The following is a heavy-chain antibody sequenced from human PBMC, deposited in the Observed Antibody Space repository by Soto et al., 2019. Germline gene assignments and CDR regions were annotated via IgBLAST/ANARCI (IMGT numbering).Heavy chain of an antibody. V-gene: IGHV3-48*04. Sequence: GGSLRLSCAASGFTFSSYGMHWVRQAPGKGLEWVSYISSSGSTIYYADSVKGRFTISRDNAKNSLYLQMNSLRAEDTAVYYCARVCIGSCYDYWGQGTLVTVSS. CDR1: GFTFSSYG. CDR2: ISSSGSTI. J-gene: IGHJ4*02. D-gene: IGHD2-15*01. CDR3: ARVCIGSCYDY.